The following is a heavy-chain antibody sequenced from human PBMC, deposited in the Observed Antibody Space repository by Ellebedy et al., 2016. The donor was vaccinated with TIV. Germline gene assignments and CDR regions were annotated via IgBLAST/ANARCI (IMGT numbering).Heavy chain of an antibody. D-gene: IGHD1-1*01. V-gene: IGHV3-33*01. Sequence: GGSLRLSXSASGFTFSNYDIHWVRQAPGKGLEWVAVVWHDGSRKYYADSLRRRFTISRDNSKSTVNLELNSLRGDDTAIYYCARDVSTGTDVDAFDIWGQGTMVTVSS. CDR1: GFTFSNYD. CDR3: ARDVSTGTDVDAFDI. CDR2: VWHDGSRK. J-gene: IGHJ3*02.